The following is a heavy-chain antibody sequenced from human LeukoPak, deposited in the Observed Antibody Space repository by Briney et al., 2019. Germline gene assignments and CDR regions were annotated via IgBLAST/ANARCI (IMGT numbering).Heavy chain of an antibody. CDR1: GFTFSSYT. CDR3: ARGRGRIAAAGYYYMDV. V-gene: IGHV3-21*04. CDR2: ISSSSSHI. Sequence: GGSLSLFCAVYGFTFSSYTMTSVRQAPGRGREWVLSISSSSSHIYDADSVKGRFTISRDNAKNSLYLRINSLRAEGTAVYYCARGRGRIAAAGYYYMDVWGKGTTVTVSS. D-gene: IGHD6-13*01. J-gene: IGHJ6*03.